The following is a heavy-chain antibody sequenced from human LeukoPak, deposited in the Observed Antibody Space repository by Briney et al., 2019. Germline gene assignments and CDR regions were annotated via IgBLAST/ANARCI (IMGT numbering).Heavy chain of an antibody. Sequence: SGGSLRLSCVASGFTVSSYEVNWFRQAPGKGLELGSYISRGGSTKYFADSVKGRFTISRDNGKNSLYVQMTSLRAEDTAVYYCARGAPRDYWGQGTLVTVSS. V-gene: IGHV3-48*03. D-gene: IGHD3-16*01. CDR1: GFTVSSYE. CDR2: ISRGGSTK. J-gene: IGHJ4*02. CDR3: ARGAPRDY.